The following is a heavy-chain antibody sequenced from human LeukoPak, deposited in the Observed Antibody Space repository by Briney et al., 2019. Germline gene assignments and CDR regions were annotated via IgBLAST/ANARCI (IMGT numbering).Heavy chain of an antibody. Sequence: PGGSLRLSCAASGFTFSSYSMNWVRQAPGKGLEWVSYISSSSSTIYYADSVKGRFTISRDNAKNSRYLQMNSLRAEHTAVYYCARALVATIDDYWGQGTLVTVSS. J-gene: IGHJ4*02. CDR1: GFTFSSYS. CDR3: ARALVATIDDY. CDR2: ISSSSSTI. D-gene: IGHD5-12*01. V-gene: IGHV3-48*01.